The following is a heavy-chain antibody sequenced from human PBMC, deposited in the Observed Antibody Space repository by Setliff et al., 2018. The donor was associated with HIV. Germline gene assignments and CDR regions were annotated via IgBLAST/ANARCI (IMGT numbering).Heavy chain of an antibody. CDR3: ARALGIGSAYFQH. Sequence: SETLSLTCAVSGGSISIAGYYWSWIRQHPGKGLEWIGYIYYSGSTYYNPSLQSRVTISVDTSKNQFSLKVTSVTAADTAVYYCARALGIGSAYFQHWGLGTLVTVSS. V-gene: IGHV4-31*11. J-gene: IGHJ1*01. D-gene: IGHD6-19*01. CDR1: GGSISIAGYY. CDR2: IYYSGST.